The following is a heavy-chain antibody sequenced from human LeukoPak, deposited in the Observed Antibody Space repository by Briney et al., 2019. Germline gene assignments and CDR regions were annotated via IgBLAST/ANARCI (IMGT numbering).Heavy chain of an antibody. CDR2: IGTAGDT. D-gene: IGHD1-26*01. V-gene: IGHV3-13*01. CDR3: ARQNTPHGNFDY. J-gene: IGHJ4*02. CDR1: GFTFSSYG. Sequence: GGSLRLSCAASGFTFSSYGMHWVRQPAGKGLEWVSAIGTAGDTFYPGSVKGRFTISRDNAKKSLFLQMNSLRAEDTAVYYCARQNTPHGNFDYWGQGTLVTVSS.